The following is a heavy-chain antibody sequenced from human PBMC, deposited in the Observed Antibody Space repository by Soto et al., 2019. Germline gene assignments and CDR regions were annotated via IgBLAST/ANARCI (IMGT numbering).Heavy chain of an antibody. CDR3: ARASLAENDAFDI. CDR2: IYYSGST. J-gene: IGHJ3*02. D-gene: IGHD2-2*01. V-gene: IGHV4-31*03. Sequence: QVQLQESGPGLVKPSQTLSLTCTVSGGSISSGGYYWSWIRQHPGKGLEWIGYIYYSGSTYYNPSLKSRVTISVDTSKNQCSLTLSSVTAADTAVHYCARASLAENDAFDIWGQGKMVTVSS. CDR1: GGSISSGGYY.